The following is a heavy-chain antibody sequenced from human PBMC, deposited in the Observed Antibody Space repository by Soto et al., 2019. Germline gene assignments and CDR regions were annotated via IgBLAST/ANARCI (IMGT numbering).Heavy chain of an antibody. CDR2: IYYSGTT. CDR1: GASITSGGYY. D-gene: IGHD1-26*01. CDR3: ARATLVGANFDAFDI. V-gene: IGHV4-31*03. J-gene: IGHJ3*02. Sequence: QVQLQESGPGLVNPSQTLSLTCTSSGASITSGGYYWTWIRQHPGKGLEWIGYIYYSGTTYYNPSLKSRVTISVETSKNQFSLKLSSVTAADTAVYYCARATLVGANFDAFDIWGRGTMVTVSS.